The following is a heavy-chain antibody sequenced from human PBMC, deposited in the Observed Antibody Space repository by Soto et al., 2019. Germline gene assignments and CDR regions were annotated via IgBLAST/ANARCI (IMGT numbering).Heavy chain of an antibody. V-gene: IGHV1-69*13. CDR1: GVTFNRQD. CDR3: ATSEGRGGYSFDY. J-gene: IGHJ4*02. D-gene: IGHD5-12*01. CDR2: IIPMFGTP. Sequence: ASVKVSCKASGVTFNRQDMRWVRQAPGQGLEWMGGIIPMFGTPHYAEKFQDRVTITADESTGTAYLELSSLTSEDTAVYYCATSEGRGGYSFDYWGQGPLVTVSS.